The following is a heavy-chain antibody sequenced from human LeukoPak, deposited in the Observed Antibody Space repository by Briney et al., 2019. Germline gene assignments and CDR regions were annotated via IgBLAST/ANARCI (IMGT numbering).Heavy chain of an antibody. D-gene: IGHD3-16*01. CDR3: ARDADYVWGSFPNWFDP. V-gene: IGHV1-2*02. J-gene: IGHJ5*02. CDR2: INPNSGGT. CDR1: GYTFTGYY. Sequence: EASVKVSCKASGYTFTGYYMHWVRQAPGQGLEWMGWINPNSGGTNYAQKFQGRVTMTRDTSISTAYMRLSRLRSDDTAVYYCARDADYVWGSFPNWFDPWGQGTLVTVSS.